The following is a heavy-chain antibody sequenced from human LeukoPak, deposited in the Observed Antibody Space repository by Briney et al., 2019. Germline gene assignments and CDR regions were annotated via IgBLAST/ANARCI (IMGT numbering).Heavy chain of an antibody. J-gene: IGHJ5*02. CDR3: ARGRLSGWSGYYLNWFDP. CDR1: GGSISSYY. D-gene: IGHD3-3*01. Sequence: SETLSLTCTVSGGSISSYYWSWIRQPPGKGLEWIGYIYYSGSTNYNPSLKSRVTTSVDTSKNQFSLKLSSVTAADTAVYYCARGRLSGWSGYYLNWFDPWGQGTLVTVSS. V-gene: IGHV4-59*08. CDR2: IYYSGST.